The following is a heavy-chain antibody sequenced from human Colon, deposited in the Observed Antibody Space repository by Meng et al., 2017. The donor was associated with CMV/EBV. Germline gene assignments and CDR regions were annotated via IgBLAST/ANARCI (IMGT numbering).Heavy chain of an antibody. CDR3: ATSTTFSVGEMLTLLFDY. D-gene: IGHD3-16*01. V-gene: IGHV1-2*02. CDR2: INPNSGGT. CDR1: GYTFTGYY. J-gene: IGHJ4*02. Sequence: ASVKVSCKASGYTFTGYYMHWVRQAPGQGLEWMGWINPNSGGTNYAQKFQGRVTMTRDTSISTAYMELSRLRSDDTAVYFCATSTTFSVGEMLTLLFDYWGQGTLVTVSS.